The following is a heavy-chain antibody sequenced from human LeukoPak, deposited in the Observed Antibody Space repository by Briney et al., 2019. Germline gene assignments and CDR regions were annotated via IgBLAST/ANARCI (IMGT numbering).Heavy chain of an antibody. CDR3: ARAYPSGYYYYMDV. Sequence: SETLSLTCAVYGGSFSGYYWGWIRQPPGKGLEWIGEINHSGSTNYNPSLKSRVTISVDTSKNQFSLKLSSVTAADTAVYYCARAYPSGYYYYMDVWGKGTTVTVSS. CDR2: INHSGST. CDR1: GGSFSGYY. J-gene: IGHJ6*03. V-gene: IGHV4-34*01. D-gene: IGHD3-10*01.